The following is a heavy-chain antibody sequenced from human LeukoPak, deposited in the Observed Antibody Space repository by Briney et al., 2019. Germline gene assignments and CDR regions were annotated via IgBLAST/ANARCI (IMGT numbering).Heavy chain of an antibody. V-gene: IGHV3-11*04. J-gene: IGHJ4*02. CDR1: GFTSSDYY. D-gene: IGHD3-10*02. Sequence: GGSLRLSCAASGFTSSDYYMTWIRQPPGKGPEWISYISSSGGTTTYVDSVKGRFTISRDNAKNSLYLQMNSLRAEDTAVYYCARGDVRGVIIRYYFDYWGQGTLVTVSS. CDR3: ARGDVRGVIIRYYFDY. CDR2: ISSSGGTT.